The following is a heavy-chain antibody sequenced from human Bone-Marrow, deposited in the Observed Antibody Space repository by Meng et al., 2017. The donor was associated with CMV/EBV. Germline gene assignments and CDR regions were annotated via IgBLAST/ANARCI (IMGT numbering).Heavy chain of an antibody. D-gene: IGHD2-2*01. CDR1: GFTFSSYA. Sequence: GGSLRLSCAASGFTFSSYAMSWVRQAPGKGLEWVSAISGSGGSTYYADSVKGRFTISRDNSKNTLYLQMNSLRAEDTAVYYCAKTGDPMRYCSSTSCYGYWYFDLWGRGTLVTASS. CDR3: AKTGDPMRYCSSTSCYGYWYFDL. CDR2: ISGSGGST. V-gene: IGHV3-23*01. J-gene: IGHJ2*01.